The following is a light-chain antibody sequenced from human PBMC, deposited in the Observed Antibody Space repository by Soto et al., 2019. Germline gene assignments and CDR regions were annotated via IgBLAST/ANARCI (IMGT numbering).Light chain of an antibody. CDR2: DVT. Sequence: QSALTQPRSVSGSPGQSVTISCTGTSSDVGGYKFVSWYQQNPSKAPKLMIYDVTKRPSGVPDRFSGSKSGNTASLTISGLQADDEADYYCCSYAGSYTSYVFGSGTKLTVL. CDR3: CSYAGSYTSYV. J-gene: IGLJ1*01. CDR1: SSDVGGYKF. V-gene: IGLV2-11*01.